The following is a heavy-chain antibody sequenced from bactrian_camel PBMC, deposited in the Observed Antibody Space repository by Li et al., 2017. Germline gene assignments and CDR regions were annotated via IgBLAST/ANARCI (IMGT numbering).Heavy chain of an antibody. CDR1: GDTIGRYC. V-gene: IGHV3S55*01. J-gene: IGHJ4*01. CDR3: AADPACFGWTRPELTV. CDR2: IESDGST. D-gene: IGHD3*01. Sequence: QVQLVESGGGSVQVGGSLRLSCVASGDTIGRYCMGWFRQIPDKEREGVAGIESDGSTSYADSVKGRFTIARDIAKNSLFLEMNKLASEDTATYYCAADPACFGWTRPELTVWGQGTQVTVS.